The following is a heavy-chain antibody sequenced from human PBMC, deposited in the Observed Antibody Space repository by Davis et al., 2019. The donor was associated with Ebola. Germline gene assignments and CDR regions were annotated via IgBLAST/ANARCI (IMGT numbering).Heavy chain of an antibody. CDR2: IYTSGST. D-gene: IGHD3-22*01. CDR1: GGSVTRYY. J-gene: IGHJ4*02. CDR3: ARETYDSSVYYYAFSFDY. Sequence: SETLSLTCTVSGGSVTRYYWSWIRQPAGKGLEWIGRIYTSGSTRYNPSLKSRVTMSVDTSKNQFSLKLSSVTAADTAVYYCARETYDSSVYYYAFSFDYWGQGTLVTVSS. V-gene: IGHV4-4*07.